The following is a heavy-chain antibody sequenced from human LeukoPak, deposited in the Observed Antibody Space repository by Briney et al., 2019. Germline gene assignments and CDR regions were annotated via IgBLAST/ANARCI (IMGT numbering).Heavy chain of an antibody. CDR2: IYPSGNT. J-gene: IGHJ6*03. Sequence: SETLSLTCSVSGGSFSNHFWSWVRQPAGKGLEWIGRIYPSGNTNYNPSLKSRVTLSVDTSKTQFYLSLSSVTAADTAVYYCAREDPGSCYNFYYFYMDVWGKGATVTISS. CDR1: GGSFSNHF. CDR3: AREDPGSCYNFYYFYMDV. V-gene: IGHV4-4*07. D-gene: IGHD3-10*01.